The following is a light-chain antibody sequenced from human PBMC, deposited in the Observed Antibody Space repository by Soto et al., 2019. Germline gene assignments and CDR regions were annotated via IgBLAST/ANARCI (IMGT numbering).Light chain of an antibody. CDR2: DAS. V-gene: IGKV3-11*01. J-gene: IGKJ2*01. Sequence: EIVLTQSPDTLSLSPGEGATLSCRASHDVSVSLVWYRQRPGQSPRLLIHDASNRATGISARFSGSGSGTDFTLTIGSLEPEESALYYCQQRASWPYTSGQGTKVE. CDR1: HDVSVS. CDR3: QQRASWPYT.